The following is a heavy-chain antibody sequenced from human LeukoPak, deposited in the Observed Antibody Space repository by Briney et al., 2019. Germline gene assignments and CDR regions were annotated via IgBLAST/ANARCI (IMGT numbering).Heavy chain of an antibody. D-gene: IGHD3-16*01. CDR3: ARERGDFRFVDI. V-gene: IGHV4-59*01. CDR2: IDYSGST. Sequence: PSETLSLTCTVSGGSISSYYWSWIRQPPGKGLDWIGYIDYSGSTNYNPSLKSRVTISVDTSKNQFSLKLSSVTAADTAVYYCARERGDFRFVDIWGQGKMLTVSS. CDR1: GGSISSYY. J-gene: IGHJ3*02.